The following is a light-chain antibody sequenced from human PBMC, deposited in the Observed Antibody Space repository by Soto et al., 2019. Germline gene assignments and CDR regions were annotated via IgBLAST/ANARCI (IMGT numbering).Light chain of an antibody. CDR1: QNINNY. J-gene: IGKJ5*01. CDR2: DAS. CDR3: QQYENLPT. Sequence: IQVTQCQSSLSASVGDRVTMTFQASQNINNYLNWYQQKPGRAPKLLIYDASNLEAGVPSRFRGSGSGTDFTFTISRLQPEDIATYYCQQYENLPTFGQGTRLEIK. V-gene: IGKV1-33*01.